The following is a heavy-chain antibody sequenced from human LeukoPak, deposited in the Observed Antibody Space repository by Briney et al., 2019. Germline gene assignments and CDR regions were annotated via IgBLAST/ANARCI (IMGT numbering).Heavy chain of an antibody. CDR1: GGSISSYY. CDR3: ARRGVDSSGYYIDY. CDR2: IYTSGST. V-gene: IGHV4-4*07. D-gene: IGHD3-22*01. J-gene: IGHJ4*02. Sequence: EPSETLSLTCTVSGGSISSYYWSWIRQPAGKGLEWIGRIYTSGSTNYNPSLKSRVTMSVDTSKNQFSLKLSSVTAADTAVYYCARRGVDSSGYYIDYWGQGTLVTVSS.